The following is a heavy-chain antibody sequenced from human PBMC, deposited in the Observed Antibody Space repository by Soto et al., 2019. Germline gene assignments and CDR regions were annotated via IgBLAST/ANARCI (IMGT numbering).Heavy chain of an antibody. D-gene: IGHD3-22*01. V-gene: IGHV3-23*01. CDR2: ISGSGGST. CDR3: AKDRPDSSVSRDY. CDR1: GFTFSSYA. Sequence: EVQLLESGGGLVQPGGSLRLSCAASGFTFSSYAMSWVRQAPGKGLEWVSAISGSGGSTYYADSVKGRFTISRDNSKNTLYLQMNSLRDEDTSVYYCAKDRPDSSVSRDYWGQGTLVTVSS. J-gene: IGHJ4*02.